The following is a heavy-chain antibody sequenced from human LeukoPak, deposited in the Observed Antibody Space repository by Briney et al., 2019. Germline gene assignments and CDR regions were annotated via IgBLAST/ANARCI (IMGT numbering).Heavy chain of an antibody. CDR1: GYTFTSYA. CDR2: INAGNGNT. J-gene: IGHJ5*02. V-gene: IGHV1-3*01. CDR3: ARDYWDPYRYGSGSFLREPSWFDP. D-gene: IGHD3-10*01. Sequence: GASVKVSCKASGYTFTSYAMHWVRQAPGQRLEWMGWINAGNGNTKYSQKFQGRVTITRDTSASTAYMELSSLRSEDTAVYYCARDYWDPYRYGSGSFLREPSWFDPWGQGTLVTVSS.